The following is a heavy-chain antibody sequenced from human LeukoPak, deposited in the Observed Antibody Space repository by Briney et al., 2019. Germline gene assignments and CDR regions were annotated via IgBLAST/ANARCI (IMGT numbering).Heavy chain of an antibody. CDR2: INPNSGGT. CDR3: ARGSDDFWSGYSPSY. Sequence: ASVKVSCKASGYTFTGYYMHWVRQAPGQGLEWMGWINPNSGGTNCAQKFQGRVTMTRDTSISTAYMELSRLRSGDTAVYYCARGSDDFWSGYSPSYWGQGTLVTVSS. J-gene: IGHJ4*02. D-gene: IGHD3-3*01. CDR1: GYTFTGYY. V-gene: IGHV1-2*02.